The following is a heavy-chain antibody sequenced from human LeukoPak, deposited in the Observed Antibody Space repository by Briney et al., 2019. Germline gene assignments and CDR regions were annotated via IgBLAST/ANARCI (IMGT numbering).Heavy chain of an antibody. D-gene: IGHD2-15*01. V-gene: IGHV1-18*01. CDR3: ARVWGNVVVTYYGMDV. CDR2: ISAYNGNT. J-gene: IGHJ6*02. CDR1: GYTFISYG. Sequence: VSVKVPCKASGYTFISYGLTWVRQAPGQGLEWMGWISAYNGNTNYAQKFQGRVTMTTDTSTSTAYMELRSLRSDDTAVYYCARVWGNVVVTYYGMDVWGQGTTVTVSS.